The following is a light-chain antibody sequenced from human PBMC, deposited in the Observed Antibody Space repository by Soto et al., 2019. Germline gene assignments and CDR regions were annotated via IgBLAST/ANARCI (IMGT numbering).Light chain of an antibody. CDR3: QQYGSSPYT. CDR1: QSVSSSY. Sequence: EIVLTQSPGTLSLSPGERATLSCRASQSVSSSYLAWYQQKPGQAPRLLIYGASSRATGIPDRFSGSGSGTDFTLTISRLEPEAFAVYFCQQYGSSPYTVGQGTKLESK. V-gene: IGKV3-20*01. CDR2: GAS. J-gene: IGKJ2*01.